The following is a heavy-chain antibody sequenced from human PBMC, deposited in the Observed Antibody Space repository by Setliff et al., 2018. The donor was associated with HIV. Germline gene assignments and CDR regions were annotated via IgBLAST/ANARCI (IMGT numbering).Heavy chain of an antibody. CDR2: IDHSGNI. J-gene: IGHJ4*02. D-gene: IGHD3-10*01. V-gene: IGHV4-34*01. CDR1: GESFNDYY. Sequence: SETLSLTCAVYGESFNDYYWTGIRQHPGKGLEWIGEIDHSGNIKYHASLKSRVTISKDTSKNQIYLKLRSVTAADTAVYYCARGLNYYGSGSYLPLGYWGQGTLVTVSS. CDR3: ARGLNYYGSGSYLPLGY.